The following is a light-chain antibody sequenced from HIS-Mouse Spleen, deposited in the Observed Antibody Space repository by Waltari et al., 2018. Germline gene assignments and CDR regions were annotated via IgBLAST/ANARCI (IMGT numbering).Light chain of an antibody. CDR1: SSDVGSYNL. Sequence: QSALTQPASVSGSPGQSITISCTGTSSDVGSYNLVSWYQQHPGKAPKLMIYEGSKRPSGVSNRFSGSKYGHTASLTISGLQAEDEADYYCCSYAGSSTWVFGGGTKLTVL. CDR2: EGS. CDR3: CSYAGSSTWV. V-gene: IGLV2-23*01. J-gene: IGLJ3*02.